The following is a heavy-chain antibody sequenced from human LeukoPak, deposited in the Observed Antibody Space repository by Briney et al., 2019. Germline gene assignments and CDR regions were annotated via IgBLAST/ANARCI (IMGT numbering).Heavy chain of an antibody. CDR2: ISYSSTTI. Sequence: GGSLRLSCAASGFTLSGYSMNWVRQAPGKGLEWVSYISYSSTTIDYAASVKGRFTISRDNAKNSLFLQMNSLRAEDTAVYYCARRRAGWFDSWGQGTLVTVSS. V-gene: IGHV3-48*04. J-gene: IGHJ5*01. CDR3: ARRRAGWFDS. CDR1: GFTLSGYS.